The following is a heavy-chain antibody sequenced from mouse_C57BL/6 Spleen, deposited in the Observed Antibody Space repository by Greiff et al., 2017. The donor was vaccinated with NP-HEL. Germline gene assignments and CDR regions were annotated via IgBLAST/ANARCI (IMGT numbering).Heavy chain of an antibody. D-gene: IGHD2-3*01. CDR3: ARTSFYDGYSHWYFDV. CDR1: GYAFSSSW. Sequence: VQLQQSGPELVKPGASVKISCKASGYAFSSSWMNWVKQRPGKGLEWIGRIYPGDGDTNYNGKFKGKATLTADKSSSTAYMQLSSLTSEDSAVYFCARTSFYDGYSHWYFDVWGTGTTVTVSS. CDR2: IYPGDGDT. V-gene: IGHV1-82*01. J-gene: IGHJ1*03.